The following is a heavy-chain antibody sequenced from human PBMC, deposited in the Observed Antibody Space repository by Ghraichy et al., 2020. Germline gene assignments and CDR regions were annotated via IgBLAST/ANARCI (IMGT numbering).Heavy chain of an antibody. J-gene: IGHJ4*02. D-gene: IGHD6-13*01. V-gene: IGHV3-30*02. CDR3: AKDGAAATSYFSSRGCDY. Sequence: LSLTCAASAFTFSAYGMHWVRQAPGKGLEWVAFIRYDGNDDSYADSVKGRFTISRDNSKNTLYLLLNSLRTEDTAVYYCAKDGAAATSYFSSRGCDYWGQGTLVTVSS. CDR2: IRYDGNDD. CDR1: AFTFSAYG.